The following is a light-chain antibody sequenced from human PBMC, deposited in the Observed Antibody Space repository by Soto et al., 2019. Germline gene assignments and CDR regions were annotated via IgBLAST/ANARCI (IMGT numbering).Light chain of an antibody. J-gene: IGLJ2*01. Sequence: QPVLTQPASVSGSPGQSITISCTGTSSDVGGYNYVSWYQQHPGKAPKLMIYEVRNRPSGVSIRFSGSKSANTASLTISGLQAEDEAAYYCSSYTSSNSVIFGGGTQLTVL. V-gene: IGLV2-14*03. CDR2: EVR. CDR3: SSYTSSNSVI. CDR1: SSDVGGYNY.